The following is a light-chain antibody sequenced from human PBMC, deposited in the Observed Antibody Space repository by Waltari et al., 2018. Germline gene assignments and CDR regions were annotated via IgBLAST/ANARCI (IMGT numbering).Light chain of an antibody. V-gene: IGKV1-39*01. CDR1: QNVRNY. CDR3: QQSISTRS. Sequence: IQMTQSPSSLSASVGARVPISCRASQNVRNYLHWYQQKPGKAPQLLVYAASSLQSGAPSRFSGSGSGTDFTLTISGLQPEDSATYYCQQSISTRSFGQGTKVEIK. CDR2: AAS. J-gene: IGKJ1*01.